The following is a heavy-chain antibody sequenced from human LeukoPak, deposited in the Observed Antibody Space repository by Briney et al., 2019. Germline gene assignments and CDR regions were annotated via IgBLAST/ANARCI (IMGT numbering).Heavy chain of an antibody. D-gene: IGHD6-19*01. CDR1: GFTFGDYA. Sequence: GGSLRLSCTATGFTFGDYAMSWVRQAPGKGLEWVGFIRSKAYGGTTEYAASVKGRFTISRDDSKSIAYLQMNSLKTYDTAVYYCKVGSGWSFDYWGQGTLVTVSS. CDR3: KVGSGWSFDY. J-gene: IGHJ4*02. CDR2: IRSKAYGGTT. V-gene: IGHV3-49*04.